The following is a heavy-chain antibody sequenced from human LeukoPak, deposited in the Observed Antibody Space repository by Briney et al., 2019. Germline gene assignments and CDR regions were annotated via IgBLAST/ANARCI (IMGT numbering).Heavy chain of an antibody. D-gene: IGHD3-16*01. CDR1: GFTFRNFA. CDR3: AKRMGCADFNCYAELDS. CDR2: ISRIGGGP. J-gene: IGHJ4*02. Sequence: GGSLRLSCATSGFTFRNFAMNWVGTPPGRGLAGVSVISRIGGGPYSQPSVKGRFSVSRDNSKNMLYLRMNTLRAEDTAIYYCAKRMGCADFNCYAELDSWGQGTLVTVSS. V-gene: IGHV3-23*01.